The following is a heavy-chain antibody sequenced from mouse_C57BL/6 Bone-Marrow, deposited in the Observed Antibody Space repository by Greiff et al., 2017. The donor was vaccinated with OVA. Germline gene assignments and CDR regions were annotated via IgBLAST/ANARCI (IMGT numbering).Heavy chain of an antibody. Sequence: EVQLQQSGPELVKPGASVKISCKASGYTFTDYYMNWVKQSHGKSLEWIGDINPNNGGTSYNEKFKGKATLTVDKSSSTAYMELRSLTSEDSAVYYCAGRSFGYWGQGTTLTVSS. J-gene: IGHJ2*01. CDR1: GYTFTDYY. CDR2: INPNNGGT. CDR3: AGRSFGY. V-gene: IGHV1-26*01.